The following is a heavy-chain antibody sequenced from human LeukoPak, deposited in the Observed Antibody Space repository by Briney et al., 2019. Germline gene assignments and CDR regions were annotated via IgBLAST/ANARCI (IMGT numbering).Heavy chain of an antibody. CDR1: GFTFSSYG. CDR2: ISYDGSNK. Sequence: PGRSLRLSCAASGFTFSSYGMHWVRQAPGKGLEWVAVISYDGSNKYYADSVKGRFTISRDNSKNTLYLQMNSLRAEDTAVYYCAKAFYGDYDAFAIWGQGTMVTVSS. J-gene: IGHJ3*02. V-gene: IGHV3-30*18. CDR3: AKAFYGDYDAFAI. D-gene: IGHD4-17*01.